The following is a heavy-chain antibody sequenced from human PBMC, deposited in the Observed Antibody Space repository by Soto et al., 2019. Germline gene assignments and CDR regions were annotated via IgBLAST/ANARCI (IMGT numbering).Heavy chain of an antibody. D-gene: IGHD5-18*01. Sequence: TLSLTCAVSGGSISIGGYSWSWIRQPPGKGLEWIGYIYHSGSTYYNPSLKSRVTISVDRSKNQFSLKLSSVTAADTAVYYCARDHPHSYGVYYFDYWGQGT. CDR1: GGSISIGGYS. V-gene: IGHV4-30-2*01. J-gene: IGHJ4*02. CDR3: ARDHPHSYGVYYFDY. CDR2: IYHSGST.